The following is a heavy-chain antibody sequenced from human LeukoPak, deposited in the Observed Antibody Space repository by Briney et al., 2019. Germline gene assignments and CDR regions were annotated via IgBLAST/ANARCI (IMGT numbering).Heavy chain of an antibody. Sequence: PGGSLRLSCAASGFTFTNAWMNWVRQAPGKGLEWVGRIKSKTDGGTTDYAAPVKGRFTISRDDSKNTLYLQMNSLKTEDTAVYYCTTEGMVRGEAPHYYYGMDVWGQGTTVTVSS. D-gene: IGHD3-10*01. CDR1: GFTFTNAW. CDR2: IKSKTDGGTT. CDR3: TTEGMVRGEAPHYYYGMDV. V-gene: IGHV3-15*01. J-gene: IGHJ6*02.